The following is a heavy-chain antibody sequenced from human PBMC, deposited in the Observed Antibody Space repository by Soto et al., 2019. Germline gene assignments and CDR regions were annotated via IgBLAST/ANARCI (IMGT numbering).Heavy chain of an antibody. CDR1: GGSISSYY. CDR2: IYYSVST. CDR3: ARGDTYFDY. Sequence: SETLSLTCTVSGGSISSYYWSWIRQPPGKGLEWIGYIYYSVSTNYNPSLKSRVTISVDTSKNQFSLKLTSVTAADTAVYYCARGDTYFDYWGQGTLVTVSS. V-gene: IGHV4-59*01. D-gene: IGHD5-18*01. J-gene: IGHJ4*02.